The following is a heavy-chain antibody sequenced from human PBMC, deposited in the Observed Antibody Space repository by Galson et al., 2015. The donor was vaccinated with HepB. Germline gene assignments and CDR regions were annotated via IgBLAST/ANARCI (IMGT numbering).Heavy chain of an antibody. CDR2: ISGSGGST. CDR3: AKLLWGLGAFDI. Sequence: SLRLSCAASGFTFSSYAMSWVRQAPGKGLEWVSAISGSGGSTYYADSVKGRFTISRDNSKNTLYLQMNSLRAEDTAVYYCAKLLWGLGAFDIWGQGTMVTVSS. J-gene: IGHJ3*02. V-gene: IGHV3-23*01. CDR1: GFTFSSYA. D-gene: IGHD3-10*01.